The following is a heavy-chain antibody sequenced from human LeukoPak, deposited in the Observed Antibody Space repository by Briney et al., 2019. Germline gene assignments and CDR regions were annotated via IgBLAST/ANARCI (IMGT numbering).Heavy chain of an antibody. Sequence: SGGSLRLSCEASGFTFSIYDMYRVRQAPGKGLECVASISRNSGDYTLYAASVKGRFTISRDNSKNTLYLQMNSLRAEDTAVYYCAKAGDGDFDYWGQGTLVTVSS. CDR1: GFTFSIYD. V-gene: IGHV3-NL1*01. CDR3: AKAGDGDFDY. J-gene: IGHJ4*02. CDR2: ISRNSGDYT. D-gene: IGHD5-24*01.